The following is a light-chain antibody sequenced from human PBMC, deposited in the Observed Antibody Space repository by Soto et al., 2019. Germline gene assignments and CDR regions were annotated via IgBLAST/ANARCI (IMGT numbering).Light chain of an antibody. J-gene: IGKJ1*01. Sequence: DLQMTQSPSPRSGSVGSRFTIRCRARQSISDWLAWYQQKPARAPQPLIYKASRLESGVPSRFSGSGSGPEFTLTISSLKPDDFATYFCQQYHIYWTFGQGTPVDI. V-gene: IGKV1-5*03. CDR1: QSISDW. CDR3: QQYHIYWT. CDR2: KAS.